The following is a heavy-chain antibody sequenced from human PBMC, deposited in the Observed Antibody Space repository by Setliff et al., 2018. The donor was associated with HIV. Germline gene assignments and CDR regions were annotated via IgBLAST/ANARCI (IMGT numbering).Heavy chain of an antibody. V-gene: IGHV4-38-2*02. CDR1: GDSISDGNY. D-gene: IGHD2-21*01. J-gene: IGHJ5*02. CDR2: VSQSGST. Sequence: PSETLSLTCTISGDSISDGNYWAWIRQTPGKGLEWIGSVSQSGSTYYNPSLKSRITISVDRSKNLFSLKLISVTAADQGVYYCARVPVAGANWFDPWGLGTLVTVSS. CDR3: ARVPVAGANWFDP.